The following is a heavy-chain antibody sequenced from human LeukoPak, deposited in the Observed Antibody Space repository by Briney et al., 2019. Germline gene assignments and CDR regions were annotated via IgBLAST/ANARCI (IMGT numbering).Heavy chain of an antibody. Sequence: SETLSLTCTVSGGSISSYYWSWIRQPPGKGLEWIGYIYYSGSTNYNPSLKSRVTISVDTSKNQFSLKLSSVTAADTAVYYCARFPYYDILTGLDYWGQGTLVTVSS. CDR3: ARFPYYDILTGLDY. D-gene: IGHD3-9*01. J-gene: IGHJ4*02. CDR2: IYYSGST. CDR1: GGSISSYY. V-gene: IGHV4-59*01.